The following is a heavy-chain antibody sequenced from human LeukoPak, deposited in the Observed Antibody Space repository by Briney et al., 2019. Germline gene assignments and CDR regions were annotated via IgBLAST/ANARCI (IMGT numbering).Heavy chain of an antibody. Sequence: GGSLRLSCAASGFTFSSYSMNWVRQAPGKGLEWVSSITRSSDYRHYADSVKGRFTISRDNAKNPLYLQMNSLRAEDTAVYYCAVQSSGAVYWGQGTLVTVSS. J-gene: IGHJ4*02. D-gene: IGHD6-19*01. CDR2: ITRSSDYR. V-gene: IGHV3-21*01. CDR1: GFTFSSYS. CDR3: AVQSSGAVY.